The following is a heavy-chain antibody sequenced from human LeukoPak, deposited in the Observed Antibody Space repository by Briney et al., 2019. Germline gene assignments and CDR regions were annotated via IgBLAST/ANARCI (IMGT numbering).Heavy chain of an antibody. CDR2: ISSSSSYI. V-gene: IGHV3-21*01. CDR1: GFTFSSYS. CDR3: ARDQGGYCSSTSCYAVFDY. Sequence: GGSLRLSCAASGFTFSSYSMNRVRQAPGKGLEWVSSISSSSSYIYYADSVKGRFTISRDNAKNSLYLQMNSLRAEDTAVYYCARDQGGYCSSTSCYAVFDYWGQGTLVTVSS. D-gene: IGHD2-2*01. J-gene: IGHJ4*02.